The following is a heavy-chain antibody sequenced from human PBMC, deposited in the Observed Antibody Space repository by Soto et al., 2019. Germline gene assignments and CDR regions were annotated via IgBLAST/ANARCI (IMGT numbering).Heavy chain of an antibody. V-gene: IGHV4-59*01. D-gene: IGHD1-1*01. CDR3: ARTATWNGGNYYYYGMDV. CDR1: GGSISSYY. J-gene: IGHJ6*02. Sequence: KSSETLSLTCTVSGGSISSYYWSWIRQPPGKGLEWIGYIYYSGSTNYNPSLKSRVTISVDTSKNQFSLKLSSVTAADTAVYYCARTATWNGGNYYYYGMDVWGQGTTVTVSS. CDR2: IYYSGST.